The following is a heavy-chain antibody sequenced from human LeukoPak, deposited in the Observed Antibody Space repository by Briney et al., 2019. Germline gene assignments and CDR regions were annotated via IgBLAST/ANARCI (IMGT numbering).Heavy chain of an antibody. CDR1: GGSISSYY. CDR2: IYYSGST. D-gene: IGHD2-15*01. CDR3: ARHWHYCSGGSCYQRFDY. Sequence: SETLSLTCTVPGGSISSYYWSWIRQPPGKGLEWIGYIYYSGSTNYNPSLKSRVTISVDTSKNQFSLKLSSVTAADTAVYYCARHWHYCSGGSCYQRFDYWGQGTLVTVSS. J-gene: IGHJ4*02. V-gene: IGHV4-59*08.